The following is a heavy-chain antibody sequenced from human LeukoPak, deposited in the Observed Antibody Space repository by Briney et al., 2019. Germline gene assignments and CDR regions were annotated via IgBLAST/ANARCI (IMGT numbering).Heavy chain of an antibody. CDR2: ISYDGSNR. D-gene: IGHD2-2*01. CDR3: ARDIHCSSTSCYGAFDI. Sequence: PGRSLRLSCAASGFTFSSYAMPWVRQAPGKGLEWVAVISYDGSNRYYADSVKGRFTISRDNSKNTLYLQMNSLRAEDTAVYYCARDIHCSSTSCYGAFDIWGQGTMVTVSS. V-gene: IGHV3-30*04. J-gene: IGHJ3*02. CDR1: GFTFSSYA.